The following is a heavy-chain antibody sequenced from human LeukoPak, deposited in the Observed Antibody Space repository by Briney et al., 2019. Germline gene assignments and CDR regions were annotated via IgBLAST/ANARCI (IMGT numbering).Heavy chain of an antibody. Sequence: PSETLSLTCTVSGGSISSSSYYWGWIRQPPGKGLEWIGSIYYSGSTYYNPSLKSRVTISVDTSKNQFSLKLSSVTAADTAVYYCARDRYHGWGDYYDSSGPTLYFDYWGQGTLVTVSS. D-gene: IGHD3-22*01. CDR2: IYYSGST. V-gene: IGHV4-39*07. CDR3: ARDRYHGWGDYYDSSGPTLYFDY. J-gene: IGHJ4*02. CDR1: GGSISSSSYY.